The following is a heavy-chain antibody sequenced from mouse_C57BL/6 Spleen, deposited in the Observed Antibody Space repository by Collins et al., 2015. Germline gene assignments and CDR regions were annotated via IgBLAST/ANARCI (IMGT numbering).Heavy chain of an antibody. CDR2: IDPDDGET. CDR1: GFNIKDYY. D-gene: IGHD6-1*01. V-gene: IGHV14-2*01. Sequence: EVQLQQSGAELVKPGASVKLSCTASGFNIKDYYIHWVKQRTEQGLEWIGRIDPDDGETKYAPKFQGKSTITADTPSNSAYLHLSSLTSEDTAVYYCARGDSLYYFAMDYWGQGTSVTVSS. CDR3: ARGDSLYYFAMDY. J-gene: IGHJ4*01.